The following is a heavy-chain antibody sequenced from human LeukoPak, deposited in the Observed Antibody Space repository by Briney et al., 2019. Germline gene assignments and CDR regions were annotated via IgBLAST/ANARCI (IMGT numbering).Heavy chain of an antibody. V-gene: IGHV3-48*01. D-gene: IGHD5-18*01. CDR1: GFTFSSYS. CDR2: ISSSSTI. CDR3: ARGLDTAMASIDY. Sequence: GGSLRLSCAASGFTFSSYSMNWVRQAPGKGLEWVSYISSSSTIYYADSVKGRFTISRDNAKNSLYLQMNSLRAEDTAVYYCARGLDTAMASIDYWGQGTLVTVSS. J-gene: IGHJ4*02.